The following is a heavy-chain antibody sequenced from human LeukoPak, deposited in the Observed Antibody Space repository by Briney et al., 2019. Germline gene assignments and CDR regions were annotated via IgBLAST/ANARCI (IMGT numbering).Heavy chain of an antibody. Sequence: GGSLRLSCAASGFTFSSYGMHWVRQAPGKGLEWVAFIRYDGSNKYYADSVKGRFTISRDNSRNTLYLQMNSLRAEDTAVYYCAKDRLMYYYDSSGRSGYFDYWGQGTLVTVSS. CDR1: GFTFSSYG. D-gene: IGHD3-22*01. CDR2: IRYDGSNK. J-gene: IGHJ4*02. CDR3: AKDRLMYYYDSSGRSGYFDY. V-gene: IGHV3-30*02.